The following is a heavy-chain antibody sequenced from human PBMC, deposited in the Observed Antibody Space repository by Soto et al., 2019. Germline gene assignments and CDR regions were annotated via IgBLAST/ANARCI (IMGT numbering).Heavy chain of an antibody. CDR1: GGSISSGGYY. J-gene: IGHJ4*02. CDR2: IYYSGST. D-gene: IGHD3-10*01. CDR3: ATYGWRTYNPTTFDY. V-gene: IGHV4-31*03. Sequence: QVQLQESGPGLVKPSQTLALTCTVSGGSISSGGYYWSGIRQHPGKGLEWVGYIYYSGSTHYHSSLKSRFTLPVATSKNPFSLKLSSVTAAETAVYYCATYGWRTYNPTTFDYWGQGTLVTVSS.